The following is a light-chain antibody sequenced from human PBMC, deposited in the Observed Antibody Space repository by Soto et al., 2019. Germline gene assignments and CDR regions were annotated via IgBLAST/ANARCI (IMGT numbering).Light chain of an antibody. CDR1: QSVSSNH. Sequence: DIVLTQSPGTLSLSPGERATLYCRASQSVSSNHLAWYQQKPGQAPRLLIYGGSSRATGIPVRFSGSGSGTDFTLTISSLQPDDFATYYCQHYNSYSEAFGQGTKVDIK. CDR2: GGS. V-gene: IGKV3-20*01. J-gene: IGKJ1*01. CDR3: QHYNSYSEA.